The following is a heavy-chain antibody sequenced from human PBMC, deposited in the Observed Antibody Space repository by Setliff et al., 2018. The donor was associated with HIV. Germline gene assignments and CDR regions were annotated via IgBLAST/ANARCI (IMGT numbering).Heavy chain of an antibody. CDR2: ISYDETDK. V-gene: IGHV3-30*18. CDR3: AKFHGLVAGKGDDY. J-gene: IGHJ4*01. D-gene: IGHD6-19*01. Sequence: LRLSCVASGFSFSSYGMHWVRQAPGKGLEWLAFISYDETDKDYSDSVKGRFTISRDNSKNILWLQMSSLRPEDTAVYRCAKFHGLVAGKGDDYWGHGTLVTVSS. CDR1: GFSFSSYG.